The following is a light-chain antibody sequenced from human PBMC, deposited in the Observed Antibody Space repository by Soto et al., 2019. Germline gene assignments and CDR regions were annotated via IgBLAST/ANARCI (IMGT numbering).Light chain of an antibody. CDR2: DAS. CDR3: QQCATAPLT. V-gene: IGKV3-20*01. J-gene: IGKJ1*01. CDR1: QTVSKNY. Sequence: EIVLTQSPGTLSLSPGERATLSCRASQTVSKNYLAWYQHKPGQPPRLLIYDASDRATGVPDRFSGSGSGTDFTLTISSLKPEDSAVYYCQQCATAPLTFGQGTKVEIK.